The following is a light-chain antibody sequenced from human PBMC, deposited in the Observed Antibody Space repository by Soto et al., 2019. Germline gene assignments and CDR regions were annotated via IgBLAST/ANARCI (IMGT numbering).Light chain of an antibody. J-gene: IGKJ2*01. CDR2: KAI. V-gene: IGKV1-5*03. Sequence: DIPMTQSPSTLSASVGDRVTITCRTSQRISTWLAWYQQKPGKAPKLLIYKAINLQSGIHSRFRGSGAGTDFSLTISNLHPDACATYYCHRYYDFQYIFGQGTRMEMK. CDR1: QRISTW. CDR3: HRYYDFQYI.